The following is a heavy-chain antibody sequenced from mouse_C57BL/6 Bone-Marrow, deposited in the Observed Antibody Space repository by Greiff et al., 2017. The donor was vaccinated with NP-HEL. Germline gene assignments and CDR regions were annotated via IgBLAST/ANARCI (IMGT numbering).Heavy chain of an antibody. CDR3: ARQTATVVADFDY. CDR2: ISSGGSYT. D-gene: IGHD1-1*01. CDR1: GFTFSSYG. Sequence: EVKLMESGGDLVKPGGSLKLSCAASGFTFSSYGMSWVRQTPDKRLEWVATISSGGSYTYYPDSVKGRFTSSRDNAKNTLYLQMSSLKSEDTAMYYCARQTATVVADFDYWGQGTTLTVSS. V-gene: IGHV5-6*01. J-gene: IGHJ2*01.